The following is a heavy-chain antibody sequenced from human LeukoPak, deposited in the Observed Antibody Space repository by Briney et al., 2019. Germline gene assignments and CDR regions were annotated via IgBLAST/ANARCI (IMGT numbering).Heavy chain of an antibody. CDR1: GGSISNYY. CDR2: ISYSGST. V-gene: IGHV4-59*12. CDR3: ARDRGTWNDDGFDY. J-gene: IGHJ4*02. D-gene: IGHD1-1*01. Sequence: SETLSLTCSVSGGSISNYYWNWIRQPPGKGLEWIGSISYSGSTNYNPSLKSRVTMSVDTSKNQFSLKLSSVTAADTAVYYCARDRGTWNDDGFDYWGQGTLVTVSS.